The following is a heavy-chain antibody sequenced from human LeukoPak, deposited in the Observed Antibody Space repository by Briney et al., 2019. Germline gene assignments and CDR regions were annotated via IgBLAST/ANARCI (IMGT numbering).Heavy chain of an antibody. V-gene: IGHV3-48*04. Sequence: GGSLRLSCAASGFTFSSYSMNWVRQAPGKGLEWVSYISSSSSTIYYADSVKGRFTISRDNAKNSLCLQMNSLRAEDTAVYYCARDYYDSSGYYLTDWGQGTLVTVSS. D-gene: IGHD3-22*01. CDR2: ISSSSSTI. CDR1: GFTFSSYS. CDR3: ARDYYDSSGYYLTD. J-gene: IGHJ4*02.